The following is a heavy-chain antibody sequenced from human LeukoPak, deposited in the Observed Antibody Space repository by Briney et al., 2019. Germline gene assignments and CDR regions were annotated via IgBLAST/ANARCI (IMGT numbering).Heavy chain of an antibody. CDR1: GYTFTSYY. Sequence: ASVKVSCKASGYTFTSYYMHWVRQAPGQGLEWMGIINPSGGSTSYAQKFQGRVTMTRDTSTSTVYMELSSLRSEDTAVYYCAATRYCSGGSCYWFDPWGRGTLVTVSS. CDR2: INPSGGST. V-gene: IGHV1-46*01. CDR3: AATRYCSGGSCYWFDP. J-gene: IGHJ5*02. D-gene: IGHD2-15*01.